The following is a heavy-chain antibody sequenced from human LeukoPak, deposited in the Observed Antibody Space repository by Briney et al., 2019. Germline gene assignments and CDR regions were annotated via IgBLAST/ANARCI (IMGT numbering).Heavy chain of an antibody. CDR1: GGTFSSYA. J-gene: IGHJ3*02. CDR3: ARGLVGATPTHAFDI. V-gene: IGHV1-69*01. Sequence: SVKVSCKASGGTFSSYAISWVRQAPGQGLEWMGGIIPIFGTANYAQKFQGRVTITADESTSTAYMELSSLRSEDTAVYYCARGLVGATPTHAFDIWGQGTMVTVSS. CDR2: IIPIFGTA. D-gene: IGHD1-26*01.